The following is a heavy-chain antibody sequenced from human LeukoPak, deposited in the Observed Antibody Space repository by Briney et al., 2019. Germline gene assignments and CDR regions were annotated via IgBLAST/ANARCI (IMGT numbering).Heavy chain of an antibody. CDR3: ARTSVNSLWDDAFDI. J-gene: IGHJ3*02. V-gene: IGHV3-7*05. CDR1: GFTFSSIA. CDR2: INQDGTEK. Sequence: GGSLRLSCAASGFTFSSIAMSWVRQAPEKGLEWVARINQDGTEKYSVDSVKGRFTISRDNAKNSLYLQINNVKAEDTAVYYCARTSVNSLWDDAFDIWGQGTMVTVSS. D-gene: IGHD4-17*01.